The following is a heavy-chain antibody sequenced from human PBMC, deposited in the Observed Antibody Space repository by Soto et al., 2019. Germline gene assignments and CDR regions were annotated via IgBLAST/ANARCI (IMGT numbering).Heavy chain of an antibody. CDR2: INPSGGST. Sequence: QVQLVQSGAEVKKPGASVKVSCKASGYTFSTYYMHWVRQAPGQGYEWMGIINPSGGSTTYAQKFQGRVTMTRDTSTTTVYMELSSLKSEDTAVYYCARYDYNGYYFDYWGQETLFTVSS. CDR3: ARYDYNGYYFDY. J-gene: IGHJ4*02. CDR1: GYTFSTYY. V-gene: IGHV1-46*01. D-gene: IGHD4-4*01.